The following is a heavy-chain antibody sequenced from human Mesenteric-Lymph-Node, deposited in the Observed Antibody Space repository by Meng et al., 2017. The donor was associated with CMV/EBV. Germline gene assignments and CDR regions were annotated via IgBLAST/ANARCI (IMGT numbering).Heavy chain of an antibody. J-gene: IGHJ3*02. V-gene: IGHV4-39*07. CDR1: GGSISSSSYY. CDR2: IYYSGST. D-gene: IGHD2-2*01. Sequence: GSLRLSCTVSGGSISSSSYYWGWIRQPPGKGLEWIGSIYYSGSTYYNPSLKSRVTISVDTSKNQFSLKLSSVTAADTAVYYCARDCSSTSCYRAFDIWGQGTMVTVSS. CDR3: ARDCSSTSCYRAFDI.